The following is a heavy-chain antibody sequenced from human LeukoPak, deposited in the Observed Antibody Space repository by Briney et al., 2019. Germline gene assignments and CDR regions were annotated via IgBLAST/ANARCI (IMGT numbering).Heavy chain of an antibody. V-gene: IGHV3-49*04. CDR3: TRRRSGYYCDY. CDR2: IRSKAYGGTT. Sequence: GRSLRLSCTASGFTFGDYAMSWVRQAPGKGLEWVGFIRSKAYGGTTEYAVSVKGRFTISRDDSKSIAYLQMNSLKTEDTAVYYCTRRRSGYYCDYWGQGTLVTVSS. J-gene: IGHJ4*02. CDR1: GFTFGDYA. D-gene: IGHD3-22*01.